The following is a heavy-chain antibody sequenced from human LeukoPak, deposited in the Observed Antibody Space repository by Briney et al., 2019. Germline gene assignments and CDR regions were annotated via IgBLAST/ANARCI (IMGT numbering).Heavy chain of an antibody. CDR3: ARAIYGGYASTDYYYYYGLDV. V-gene: IGHV3-23*01. J-gene: IGHJ6*02. CDR2: ISGSGGST. Sequence: GGSLRLSCAASGFTFSSYAMSWVRQAPGKGLEWVSAISGSGGSTYYAGSVKGRFTISRDNSKNTLFLQMGSLRAEDMAVYYCARAIYGGYASTDYYYYYGLDVWGQGTTVTVSS. D-gene: IGHD4-17*01. CDR1: GFTFSSYA.